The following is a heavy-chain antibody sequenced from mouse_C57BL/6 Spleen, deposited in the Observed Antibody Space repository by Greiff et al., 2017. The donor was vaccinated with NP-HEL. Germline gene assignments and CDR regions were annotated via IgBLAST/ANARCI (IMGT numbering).Heavy chain of an antibody. V-gene: IGHV1-26*01. CDR3: ARLDYYGTANWEGYYAMDY. CDR1: GYTFTDYY. CDR2: INPNNGGT. J-gene: IGHJ4*01. Sequence: EVQLQQSGPELVKPGASVKISCKASGYTFTDYYMNWVKQSHGKSLEWIGDINPNNGGTSYNQKFKGKATLTVDKSSSTAYMELRSLTSEDSAVYYCARLDYYGTANWEGYYAMDYWGQGTSVTVSS. D-gene: IGHD1-1*01.